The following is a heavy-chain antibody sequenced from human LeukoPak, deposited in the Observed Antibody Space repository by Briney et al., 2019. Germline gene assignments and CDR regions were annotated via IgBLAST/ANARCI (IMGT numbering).Heavy chain of an antibody. V-gene: IGHV4-38-2*02. D-gene: IGHD2-15*01. J-gene: IGHJ4*02. CDR3: ARLRRYCSGGSCYGNYFDY. Sequence: PSETLSLTCTVSGYSISSGYYWGWIRQPPGKGLEWIGSIYHSGSTYYNPSLKSRVTISVDTSKNQFSLKLSSVTAADTAVYYCARLRRYCSGGSCYGNYFDYWGQGTLVTVSS. CDR2: IYHSGST. CDR1: GYSISSGYY.